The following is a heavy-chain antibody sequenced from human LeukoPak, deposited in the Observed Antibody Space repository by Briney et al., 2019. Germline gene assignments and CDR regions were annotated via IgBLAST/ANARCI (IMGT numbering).Heavy chain of an antibody. CDR3: ARVSSAAYNWFDP. D-gene: IGHD6-6*01. V-gene: IGHV4-31*03. CDR2: IYYSGST. J-gene: IGHJ5*02. CDR1: GGSISSGGYY. Sequence: PSETLSLTCTVSGGSISSGGYYWSWIRQHPGKGLEWIGYIYYSGSTYYNPSLKSRVTISVDTSKNQFSLKLSSVTAADTAVYYCARVSSAAYNWFDPWGQGTLVSVSS.